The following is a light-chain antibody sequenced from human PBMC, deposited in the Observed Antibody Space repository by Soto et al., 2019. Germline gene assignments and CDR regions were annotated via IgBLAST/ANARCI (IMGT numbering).Light chain of an antibody. CDR2: DVN. Sequence: QSVLTQPASVSGSPGQSITISCTGTSSDVGDYDYVSWYQQHPGKAPKLMVYDVNNRPSGVSNRFSGSKSGNTASLTISGLQAEDEADYYCSSYTTTTLVVFGGGTKLTVL. CDR1: SSDVGDYDY. V-gene: IGLV2-14*03. J-gene: IGLJ2*01. CDR3: SSYTTTTLVV.